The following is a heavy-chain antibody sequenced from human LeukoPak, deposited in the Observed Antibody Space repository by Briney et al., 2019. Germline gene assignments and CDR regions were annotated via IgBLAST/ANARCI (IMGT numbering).Heavy chain of an antibody. CDR1: GGSISSYY. V-gene: IGHV4-59*08. CDR2: IYYSGST. Sequence: SKTLSLTCTVSGGSISSYYWSWIRQPPGKGLEWIGYIYYSGSTNYNPSLKSRVTISVDTSKNQFSLKLSSVTAADTAVYYCARLWAAAGTLGYHWFDPWGQGTLATVSS. CDR3: ARLWAAAGTLGYHWFDP. D-gene: IGHD6-13*01. J-gene: IGHJ5*02.